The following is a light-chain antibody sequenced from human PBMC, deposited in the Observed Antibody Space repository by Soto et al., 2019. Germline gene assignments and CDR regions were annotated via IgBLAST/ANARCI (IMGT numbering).Light chain of an antibody. CDR1: QSVSSN. CDR2: DAS. J-gene: IGKJ5*01. CDR3: QQYKKWPRT. Sequence: EIVMKQSPATLSVSPGERATLSCRASQSVSSNFAWYQQKPGQAPRLLIYDASTRATGIPARFSGSGSGTEFTLTISSLQSEDFAVYYCQQYKKWPRTFGHGTRLEIK. V-gene: IGKV3-15*01.